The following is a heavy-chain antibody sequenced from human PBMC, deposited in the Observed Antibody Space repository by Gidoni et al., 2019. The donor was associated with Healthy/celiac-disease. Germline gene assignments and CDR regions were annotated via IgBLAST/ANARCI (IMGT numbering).Heavy chain of an antibody. CDR3: ARDPSIAAAGSDAFDI. CDR1: GDSVSSNIAA. CDR2: TYYRSKWYN. Sequence: QTMSVTCAISGDSVSSNIAAWNWIRQSPSIGLEWLGRTYYRSKWYNDYAVSVKSRITINPDTSKNQFSLQLNSVTPEDTAVYYCARDPSIAAAGSDAFDIWGQGTMVTVSS. D-gene: IGHD6-13*01. V-gene: IGHV6-1*01. J-gene: IGHJ3*02.